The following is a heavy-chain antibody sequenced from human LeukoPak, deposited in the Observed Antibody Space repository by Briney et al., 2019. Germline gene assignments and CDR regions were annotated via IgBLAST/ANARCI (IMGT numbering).Heavy chain of an antibody. V-gene: IGHV1-18*01. CDR2: ISAYNGNT. D-gene: IGHD3-22*01. J-gene: IGHJ5*02. CDR1: GYTFTSYG. CDR3: ARDRTLYYDSSGYGYNWFDP. Sequence: ASVKVSCKASGYTFTSYGISWVRQAPGQGLEWMGWISAYNGNTNYAQKLQGRVTMTTDTSTSTAYMELRSLRSDDTAVYYCARDRTLYYDSSGYGYNWFDPWGQGTLVTVSS.